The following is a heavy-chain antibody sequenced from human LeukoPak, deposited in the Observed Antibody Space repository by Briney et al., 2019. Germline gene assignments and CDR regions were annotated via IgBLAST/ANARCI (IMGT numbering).Heavy chain of an antibody. CDR1: GFTFSSYA. J-gene: IGHJ4*02. CDR2: ISYDGSNK. V-gene: IGHV3-30*04. Sequence: GGSLRLSCAASGFTFSSYAMHWVRQAPGKGLEWVAVISYDGSNKYYADSVKGRFTISRDNSKNTLYLQMNSLRADDTAVYYCARASGYYLDYFDYWGQGTLVTVSS. CDR3: ARASGYYLDYFDY. D-gene: IGHD3-3*01.